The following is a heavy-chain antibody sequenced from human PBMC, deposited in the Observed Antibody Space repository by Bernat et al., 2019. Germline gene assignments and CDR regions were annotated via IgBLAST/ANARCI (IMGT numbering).Heavy chain of an antibody. V-gene: IGHV3-15*07. CDR1: GFTFSNAW. J-gene: IGHJ4*02. D-gene: IGHD6-13*01. Sequence: EVQLVESGGGLVKPGGSLRLSCAASGFTFSNAWMNWVRQAPGKGLEWFGRIKSKTDGGTTDYAAPVKGRFTISRDDSKNTLYLQMNSLKTEDTAVYYCIAAAGPVDYWGQGTLVTVSS. CDR2: IKSKTDGGTT. CDR3: IAAAGPVDY.